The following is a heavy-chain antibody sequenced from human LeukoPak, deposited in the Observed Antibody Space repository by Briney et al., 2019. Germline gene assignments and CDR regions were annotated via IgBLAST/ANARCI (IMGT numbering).Heavy chain of an antibody. CDR3: ARGGRNGAYYSHIDY. V-gene: IGHV3-33*01. J-gene: IGHJ4*02. D-gene: IGHD3-3*01. CDR1: GFTFSSYG. CDR2: IWYDGNNK. Sequence: PGGSLRLSCAASGFTFSSYGMHWVRQAPGKGLEWVAVIWYDGNNKYYADSVKGRFTISRDDSKNTLFLQMNSLRAEDTAVYYCARGGRNGAYYSHIDYWGQGTLVTVSS.